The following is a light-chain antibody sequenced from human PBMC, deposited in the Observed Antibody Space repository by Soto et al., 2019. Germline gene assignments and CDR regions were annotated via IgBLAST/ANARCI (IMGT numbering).Light chain of an antibody. J-gene: IGLJ1*01. CDR2: DVS. Sequence: QSVLTQPASVSGSPGQSITISCTGTSSDVGGYNYVSWYQQHPGKAPNLMIYDVSNRPSGVSNRFSGSKSGNTASLTISGLQAEDEADYYCSSYTSSSLVFGTGTKVTVL. V-gene: IGLV2-14*01. CDR1: SSDVGGYNY. CDR3: SSYTSSSLV.